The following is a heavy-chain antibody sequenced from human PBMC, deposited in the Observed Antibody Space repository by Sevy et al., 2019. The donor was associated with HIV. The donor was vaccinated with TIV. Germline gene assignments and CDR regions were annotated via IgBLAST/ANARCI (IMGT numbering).Heavy chain of an antibody. CDR2: IKEDGSEK. Sequence: GGSLRLSCAASGFSFSSFWMSWVRQSPGKGLEWVANIKEDGSEKYYVDSVKGRFTISRDNAKNSLYLQMNSLRAEDTAGYYWGREGQLSHPGDYWGQGTLVTVSS. CDR3: GREGQLSHPGDY. J-gene: IGHJ4*02. CDR1: GFSFSSFW. V-gene: IGHV3-7*01. D-gene: IGHD3-10*01.